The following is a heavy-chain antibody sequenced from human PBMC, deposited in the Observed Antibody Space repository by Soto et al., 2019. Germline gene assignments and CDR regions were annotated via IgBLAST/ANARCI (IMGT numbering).Heavy chain of an antibody. CDR3: ARGRYCLTGRCFPNWFDS. J-gene: IGHJ5*01. D-gene: IGHD7-27*01. CDR1: GDSISNLDYF. CDR2: IYKSATT. Sequence: SLTCSVSGDSISNLDYFWAWIRQPPGQALEYIGYIYKSATTYYNPSFESRVAISVDTSKSQFYLNVTSVTAADTAVYFCARGRYCLTGRCFPNWFDSWGQGALVTVS. V-gene: IGHV4-30-4*01.